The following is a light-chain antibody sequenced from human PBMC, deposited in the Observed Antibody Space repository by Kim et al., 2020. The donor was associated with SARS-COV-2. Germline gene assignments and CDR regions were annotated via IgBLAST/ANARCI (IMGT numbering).Light chain of an antibody. J-gene: IGKJ2*03. CDR2: AAS. CDR1: QSISSY. Sequence: ASVGDRVTITCRASQSISSYLNWYQQKPGKAPKLLIYAASSLQSGVPSRFSGSGSGTDFTLTISSLQPEDFATYYCQQSYSTPISFGQGTKLEI. CDR3: QQSYSTPIS. V-gene: IGKV1-39*01.